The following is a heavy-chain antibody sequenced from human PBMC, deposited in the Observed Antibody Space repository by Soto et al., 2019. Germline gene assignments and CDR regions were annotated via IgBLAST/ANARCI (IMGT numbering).Heavy chain of an antibody. V-gene: IGHV6-1*01. D-gene: IGHD3-3*01. CDR1: GDSVSSNSAA. J-gene: IGHJ6*02. Sequence: SQTLSLTCAISGDSVSSNSAAWNWIRQSPSRGLEWLGRTYYRSKWYNDYAVSVKSRITINPDTSKNQFSLQLNSVTPEDTAVYYCAREPTATYYDFWSGDSLTLGYYYYGMDVWGQRTTVTVSS. CDR2: TYYRSKWYN. CDR3: AREPTATYYDFWSGDSLTLGYYYYGMDV.